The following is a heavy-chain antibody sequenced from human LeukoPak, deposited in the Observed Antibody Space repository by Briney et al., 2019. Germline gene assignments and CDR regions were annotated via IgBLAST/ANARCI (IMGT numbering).Heavy chain of an antibody. V-gene: IGHV4-39*01. Sequence: SETLSLTCTVSGGSISRSSYYWGWIRQPPGKGLEWIGSIYYSGSTYYNPSLKSRLTISVDTSNNQFSLKLSSVTAADTAVYYCARSLTDYTSGWYFDYWGQGTLVTVSS. CDR3: ARSLTDYTSGWYFDY. CDR1: GGSISRSSYY. D-gene: IGHD6-19*01. J-gene: IGHJ4*02. CDR2: IYYSGST.